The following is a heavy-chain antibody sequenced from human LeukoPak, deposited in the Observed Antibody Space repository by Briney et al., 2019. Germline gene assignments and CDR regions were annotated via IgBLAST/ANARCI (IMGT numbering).Heavy chain of an antibody. CDR1: GGTFSSYA. CDR2: IIPILGIA. Sequence: SVKVSCKASGGTFSSYAISWVRQAPGQGLEWMGRIIPILGIANYAQKFQGRVTITADKSTSTAYMELSSLRSEDTAVYYCARERKARGYSYVYYFDYWGQGTLVTVSS. J-gene: IGHJ4*02. V-gene: IGHV1-69*04. CDR3: ARERKARGYSYVYYFDY. D-gene: IGHD5-18*01.